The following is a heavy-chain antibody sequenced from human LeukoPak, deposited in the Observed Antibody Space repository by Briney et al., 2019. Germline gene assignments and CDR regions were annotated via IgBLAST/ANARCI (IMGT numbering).Heavy chain of an antibody. V-gene: IGHV1-18*01. CDR3: ARYSSRSSSSLDYYYGMDV. D-gene: IGHD6-6*01. J-gene: IGHJ6*02. Sequence: ASVKVSCKASGYTFTSYGISWVRQAPGQGLEWMGWISAYNGNTNYAQKLQGRVTITTDTSTSTAYMELRSLRSDDTAVYYCARYSSRSSSSLDYYYGMDVWGQGTTVTVSS. CDR1: GYTFTSYG. CDR2: ISAYNGNT.